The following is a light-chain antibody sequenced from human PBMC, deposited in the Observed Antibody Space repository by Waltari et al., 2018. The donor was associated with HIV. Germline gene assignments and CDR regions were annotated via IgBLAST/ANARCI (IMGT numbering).Light chain of an antibody. Sequence: QSALTQPRSVSGSPGQSVPISCTGTSSDVGGYTYVSWSQQHPGKAPKLMIYDVNKRPSGVPDRFSGSKSGNTASLTISGLQAEDEADYYCCSYGGSFFYVFGTGTKVTVL. V-gene: IGLV2-11*01. J-gene: IGLJ1*01. CDR3: CSYGGSFFYV. CDR1: SSDVGGYTY. CDR2: DVN.